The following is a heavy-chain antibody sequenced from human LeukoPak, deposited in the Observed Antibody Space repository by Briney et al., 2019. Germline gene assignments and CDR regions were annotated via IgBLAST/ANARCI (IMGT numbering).Heavy chain of an antibody. CDR2: ITGSGNT. CDR3: AKGDDSSGYYYVPFDY. CDR1: GFTFSSYG. D-gene: IGHD3-22*01. J-gene: IGHJ4*02. V-gene: IGHV3-23*01. Sequence: GGSLRLSCAASGFTFSSYGMNWVRQPPGKGLEWVAGITGSGNTYYAESVQGRLTISRDNSKNTLYLQMNSLRAEDTAVYYCAKGDDSSGYYYVPFDYWGQGTLVTVSS.